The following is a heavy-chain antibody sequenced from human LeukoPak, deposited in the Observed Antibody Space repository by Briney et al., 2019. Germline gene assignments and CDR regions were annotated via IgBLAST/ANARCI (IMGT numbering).Heavy chain of an antibody. CDR2: ITGSGTRT. CDR3: AKDRYFSGGLCYADAFDV. D-gene: IGHD6-19*01. CDR1: GFSFSDYA. J-gene: IGHJ3*01. V-gene: IGHV3-23*01. Sequence: GGSLRLSCAASGFSFSDYAMAWVRQAPGKGLQWVSDITGSGTRTDHADSVRGRFIISRDNSKNELYLQMNSLRVEDTAIYFCAKDRYFSGGLCYADAFDVWGQGIMVTVSS.